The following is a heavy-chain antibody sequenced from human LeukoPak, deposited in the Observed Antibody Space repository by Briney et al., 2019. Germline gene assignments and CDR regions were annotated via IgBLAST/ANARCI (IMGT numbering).Heavy chain of an antibody. CDR2: IGSDNKP. Sequence: PGGSLSPSCEASGFTFTAYAMTWVRQAPGKGLEWVSSIGSDNKPHYSECVKGRIAISRDNSKSMLFLQLNSLRTEDTALYFCARDLHYYVAMAGWGQGTTVTVSS. V-gene: IGHV3-23*01. J-gene: IGHJ6*02. CDR3: ARDLHYYVAMAG. CDR1: GFTFTAYA. D-gene: IGHD3-10*02.